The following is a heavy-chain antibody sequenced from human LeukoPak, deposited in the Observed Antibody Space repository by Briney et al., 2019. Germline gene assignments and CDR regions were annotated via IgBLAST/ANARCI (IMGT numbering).Heavy chain of an antibody. V-gene: IGHV4-30-4*02. D-gene: IGHD3-3*01. CDR3: ARATYYDFWSGYYLFDY. CDR2: IYYSGST. CDR1: GGSISSGDYY. J-gene: IGHJ4*02. Sequence: SETLSCNCTVSGGSISSGDYYWSWIRQPPGKGLEWIGYIYYSGSTYYNPSLKSRVTISVDTSKNQFSLKLSSVTAADTAVYYCARATYYDFWSGYYLFDYWGQGTLVTVSS.